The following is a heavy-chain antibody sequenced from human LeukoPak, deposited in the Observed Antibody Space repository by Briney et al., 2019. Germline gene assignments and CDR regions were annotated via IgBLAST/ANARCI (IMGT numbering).Heavy chain of an antibody. V-gene: IGHV3-53*01. J-gene: IGHJ4*02. D-gene: IGHD4-17*01. CDR3: VRGDYGDYTLFDY. CDR1: GFTVSSNY. CDR2: IYSGGST. Sequence: GGTLRLSCAASGFTVSSNYMSWVRQAPGKGLEWVSVIYSGGSTYYADSVKGRFTISRDNSKNTLYLQMNSLRAEDTAVYYCVRGDYGDYTLFDYWGQGTLVTVSS.